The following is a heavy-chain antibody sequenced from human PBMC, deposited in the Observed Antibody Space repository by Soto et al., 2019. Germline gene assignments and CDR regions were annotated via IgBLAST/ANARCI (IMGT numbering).Heavy chain of an antibody. CDR2: IYSGGDT. CDR1: GFTFSSYA. V-gene: IGHV3-66*01. D-gene: IGHD7-27*01. CDR3: AKVDMGTFDI. Sequence: SLRLSCAASGFTFSSYAMSWVRQAPGKGLEWVSVIYSGGDTYYADSVKGRFTISRDNSKNTVYLQMNSLRAEDTAVYYCAKVDMGTFDIWGQGTTVTGSS. J-gene: IGHJ3*02.